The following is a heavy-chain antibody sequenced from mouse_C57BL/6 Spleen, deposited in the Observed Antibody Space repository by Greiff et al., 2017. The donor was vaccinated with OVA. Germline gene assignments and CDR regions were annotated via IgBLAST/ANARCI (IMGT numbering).Heavy chain of an antibody. J-gene: IGHJ2*01. Sequence: VQLQQSGAELVKPGASVKISCKASGYAFSSYWMNWVKQRPGKGLEWIGQIYPGDGDTNYNGKFKGKATLTADKSSSTAYMQLSSLTSKDSAVYFCARGGGVYYFDYWGQGTTLTVSS. CDR3: ARGGGVYYFDY. CDR1: GYAFSSYW. CDR2: IYPGDGDT. V-gene: IGHV1-80*01.